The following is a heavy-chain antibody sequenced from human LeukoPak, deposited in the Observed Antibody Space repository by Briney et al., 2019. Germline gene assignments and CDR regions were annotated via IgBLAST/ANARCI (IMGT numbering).Heavy chain of an antibody. V-gene: IGHV3-30*01. J-gene: IGHJ4*02. CDR3: ARDTLSSDWYEYYFGY. Sequence: GGSLRLSCAASGFTFSFSPMHWVRQAPGKGLEWVAVISYDGGNKYYADPVKGRFTISRDNSKNTLFLQMNSLRAEDTAVYYCARDTLSSDWYEYYFGYWGQGTLVTVSS. CDR2: ISYDGGNK. D-gene: IGHD6-19*01. CDR1: GFTFSFSP.